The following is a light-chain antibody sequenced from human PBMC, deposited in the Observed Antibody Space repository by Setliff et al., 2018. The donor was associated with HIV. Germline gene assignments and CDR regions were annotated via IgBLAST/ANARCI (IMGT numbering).Light chain of an antibody. J-gene: IGLJ1*01. CDR2: DVS. V-gene: IGLV2-11*01. CDR3: CSYAGSYTRYV. Sequence: LTQPRSVSGSPGQSVTISCTGTSSDVGGYNYVSWYQQHPGKAPKLMIYDVSKRPSGVPDRFSGSKSGNTASLTISGLQAEDEADYSCCSYAGSYTRYVFGTGTKGTVL. CDR1: SSDVGGYNY.